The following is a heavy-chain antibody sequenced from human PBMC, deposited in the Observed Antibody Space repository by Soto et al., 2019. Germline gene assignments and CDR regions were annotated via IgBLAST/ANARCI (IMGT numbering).Heavy chain of an antibody. Sequence: QVQLQESGPGLVKPSETLSLTCTVSGGSISSYYWSWIRQPPGKGLEWIGYIYYSGSTNYNPSLNRRVTISVDTSKNPFTLKLSSVTAADTAVYYCATPTVGGGDGDYWGQGTLVTVSS. CDR2: IYYSGST. CDR1: GGSISSYY. V-gene: IGHV4-59*08. CDR3: ATPTVGGGDGDY. D-gene: IGHD4-17*01. J-gene: IGHJ4*02.